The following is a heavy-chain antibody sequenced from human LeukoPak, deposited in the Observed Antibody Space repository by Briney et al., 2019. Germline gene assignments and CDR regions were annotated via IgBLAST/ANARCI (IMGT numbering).Heavy chain of an antibody. CDR1: GFTFSSYS. CDR2: ISTGSSTI. V-gene: IGHV3-48*01. J-gene: IGHJ4*02. CDR3: ARDSVGYDFWSGYS. Sequence: GGSLRLSCAASGFTFSSYSMNWVRQAPGKGLEWVSYISTGSSTIYYVDSVKGRFTISRDNAKNSLYLQMNSLRAEDTAVYYCARDSVGYDFWSGYSWGQGTLVTVSS. D-gene: IGHD3-3*01.